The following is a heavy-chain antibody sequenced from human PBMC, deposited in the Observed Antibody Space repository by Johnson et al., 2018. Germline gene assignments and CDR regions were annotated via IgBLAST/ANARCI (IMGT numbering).Heavy chain of an antibody. J-gene: IGHJ3*02. CDR3: AKARHYGDYAFDI. D-gene: IGHD4-17*01. CDR2: ISSGSSYI. Sequence: VQLVQSGGGLVKPGGSLRLSCAASGFTFSSYSMNWVRQAPGKGLEWVSSISSGSSYIYYPDSVKGRFTISRDKAKNSLYLQMNSLRAEDTAVYYCAKARHYGDYAFDIWGQGTMVTVSS. CDR1: GFTFSSYS. V-gene: IGHV3-21*01.